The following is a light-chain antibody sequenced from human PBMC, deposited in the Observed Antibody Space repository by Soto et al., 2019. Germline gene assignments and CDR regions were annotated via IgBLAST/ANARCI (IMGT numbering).Light chain of an antibody. CDR1: QSISIW. CDR2: KAS. V-gene: IGKV1-5*03. Sequence: DIQMTQSPSTLSASVGDRVTITCRASQSISIWLAWYQQKPGKAPKLLIYKASSLESGVPSRFSGSGSGTEFTLTINSLPPDDFATYYCQQYNNDSTFGLGTKVEIK. J-gene: IGKJ1*01. CDR3: QQYNNDST.